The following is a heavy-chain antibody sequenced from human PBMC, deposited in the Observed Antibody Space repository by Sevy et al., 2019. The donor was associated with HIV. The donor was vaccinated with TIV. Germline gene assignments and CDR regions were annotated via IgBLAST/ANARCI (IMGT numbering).Heavy chain of an antibody. Sequence: GGSLRLSCTASGFTFSSAWMSWVRQAPGKGLEWVGRIKSEFDGGAIDYAAPVKGRFTISREDSKNTVYLQMNSLKTEVTAVYYCITDPAYRGYDEEVINYYFYGMDVWGQGTTVTVSS. CDR1: GFTFSSAW. J-gene: IGHJ6*02. V-gene: IGHV3-15*01. CDR2: IKSEFDGGAI. D-gene: IGHD5-12*01. CDR3: ITDPAYRGYDEEVINYYFYGMDV.